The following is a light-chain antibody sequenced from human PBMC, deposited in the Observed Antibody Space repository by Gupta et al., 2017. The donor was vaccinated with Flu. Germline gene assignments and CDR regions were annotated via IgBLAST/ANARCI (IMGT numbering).Light chain of an antibody. CDR2: SNS. Sequence: QSVLTQPPSASGTPGQRVTISCSGSSSNIGRNTVDWYQQVPGTAPKLLIYSNSQRPSGVPDRFSGSKSGTSASLAISGLQSEDEADYYCATWDDSLNGSYVFGTGTKVTVL. CDR3: ATWDDSLNGSYV. V-gene: IGLV1-44*01. J-gene: IGLJ1*01. CDR1: SSNIGRNT.